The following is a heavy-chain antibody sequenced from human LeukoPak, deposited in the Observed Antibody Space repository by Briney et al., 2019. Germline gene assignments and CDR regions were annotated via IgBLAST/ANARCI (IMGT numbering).Heavy chain of an antibody. Sequence: GGSLTLSCLGTGFTFSLQDMNWVRQAPGKGLVWVATVGGTGADKWYADAVKGRFSISRDNSKNTMYLRMRSLRADDTAVYYCTRNAGLDSWGPGTLVTVST. CDR1: GFTFSLQD. V-gene: IGHV3-23*01. CDR3: TRNAGLDS. J-gene: IGHJ4*02. CDR2: VGGTGADK.